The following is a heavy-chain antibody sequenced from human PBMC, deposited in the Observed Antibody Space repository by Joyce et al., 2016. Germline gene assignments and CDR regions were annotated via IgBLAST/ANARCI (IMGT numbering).Heavy chain of an antibody. Sequence: QLVESGGGVVKPGGSLRLSCEASGSTFSSSSMSWFRQGPGKGLEWVAAISGTSYYIFHAETVRGRFTVSSDNAKKTLYLQMNSLRAEDSAVFYCARGGISYYYAMDVWGQGTTVTVSS. D-gene: IGHD3-16*01. CDR1: GSTFSSSS. J-gene: IGHJ6*02. CDR2: ISGTSYYI. CDR3: ARGGISYYYAMDV. V-gene: IGHV3-21*01.